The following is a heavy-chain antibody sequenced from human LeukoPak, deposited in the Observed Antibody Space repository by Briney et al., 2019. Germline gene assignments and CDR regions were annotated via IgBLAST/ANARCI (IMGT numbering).Heavy chain of an antibody. V-gene: IGHV4-34*01. CDR1: GGSFSGYY. Sequence: EASGTLSLTCAGYGGSFSGYYWSWIRQPPGKGLEWIGEINHSGSTNYNPSLKSRVTISVDTSKNQFSLKLSSVTAADTAVYYCAREAVWGSYRWPDYWGQGTLVTVSS. CDR3: AREAVWGSYRWPDY. CDR2: INHSGST. D-gene: IGHD3-16*02. J-gene: IGHJ4*02.